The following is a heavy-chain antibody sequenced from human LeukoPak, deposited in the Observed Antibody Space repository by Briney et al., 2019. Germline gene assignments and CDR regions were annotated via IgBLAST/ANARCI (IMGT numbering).Heavy chain of an antibody. J-gene: IGHJ4*02. CDR2: ISGSGYTI. V-gene: IGHV3-11*01. Sequence: GGSLRLSCAASGFTFSDNYMSWIRQAPGKGLEWVSYISGSGYTIFYADSVKGRFTISRDNAKNSLYLQMNSLRADDTAVYYCAKTGGPWDWGQGTLVTVSS. CDR1: GFTFSDNY. D-gene: IGHD7-27*01. CDR3: AKTGGPWD.